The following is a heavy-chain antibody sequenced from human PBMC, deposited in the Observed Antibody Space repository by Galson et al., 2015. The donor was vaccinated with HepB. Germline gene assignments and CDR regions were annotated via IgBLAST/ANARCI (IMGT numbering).Heavy chain of an antibody. CDR1: GYTFTSYY. CDR3: ARAERTYSGRPLDYFDY. Sequence: SVKVSCKASGYTFTSYYMHWVRQAPGQGLEWMGWISAYNGNTNYAQKLQGRVTMTTDTSTSTAYMELRSLRSDDTAVYYCARAERTYSGRPLDYFDYWGQGTLVTVSS. D-gene: IGHD1-26*01. J-gene: IGHJ4*02. V-gene: IGHV1-18*04. CDR2: ISAYNGNT.